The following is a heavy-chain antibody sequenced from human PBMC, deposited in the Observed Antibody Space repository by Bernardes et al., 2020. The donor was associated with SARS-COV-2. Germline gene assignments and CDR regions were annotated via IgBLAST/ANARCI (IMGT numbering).Heavy chain of an antibody. V-gene: IGHV3-30*18. CDR1: GFTFSSYG. D-gene: IGHD1-26*01. Sequence: GGSLRLSCAASGFTFSSYGMHWVRQAPGKGLEWVAAISYDGSNKYYADSVKGRFTISRDNSKNTLYLQMNSLRAEDTAVYYCAKDLMGLRATYDYYGMDVWGQGTTVTVSS. CDR3: AKDLMGLRATYDYYGMDV. CDR2: ISYDGSNK. J-gene: IGHJ6*02.